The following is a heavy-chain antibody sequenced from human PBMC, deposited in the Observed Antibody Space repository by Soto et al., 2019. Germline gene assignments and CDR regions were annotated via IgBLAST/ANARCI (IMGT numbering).Heavy chain of an antibody. Sequence: EVQLVESGGGLVQPGGSLKLSCVASGFTFSGSAMHWVRQASGKGLEWVGRIRSKANSYATAYAASVKGRFTISRDDSKNTAYLQMNSLKTEDTAVYYCTRLAGSYSQIDYWGQGTLVTVSS. V-gene: IGHV3-73*02. CDR2: IRSKANSYAT. CDR3: TRLAGSYSQIDY. CDR1: GFTFSGSA. D-gene: IGHD1-26*01. J-gene: IGHJ4*02.